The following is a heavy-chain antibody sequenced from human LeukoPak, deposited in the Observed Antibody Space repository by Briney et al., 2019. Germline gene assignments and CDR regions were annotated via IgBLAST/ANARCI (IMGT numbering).Heavy chain of an antibody. J-gene: IGHJ4*02. CDR3: ARSAGSSGWYEGYYFDY. V-gene: IGHV3-7*01. Sequence: PGGSLRLSCAASGFTFSDYYMSWVRQAPGKGLEWVANIKQDGSEKYYVDSVKGRFTISRDNAKISLYLQMNSLRAEDTAIYYCARSAGSSGWYEGYYFDYWGQGTLVTVSS. CDR2: IKQDGSEK. CDR1: GFTFSDYY. D-gene: IGHD6-13*01.